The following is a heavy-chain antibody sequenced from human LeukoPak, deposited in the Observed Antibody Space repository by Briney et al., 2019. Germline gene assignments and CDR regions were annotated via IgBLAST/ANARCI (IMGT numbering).Heavy chain of an antibody. J-gene: IGHJ4*02. CDR1: GGSISSYY. D-gene: IGHD4-23*01. CDR2: IYYSGST. Sequence: SETLSLTCTVSGGSISSYYWSWIRQPPGKGLEWIGYIYYSGSTNYNPSLKSRVTISVDTSKNQFSLKLSSVTAADTAVYYCARDRKDYGGNFDYWGQGTLVTVSS. CDR3: ARDRKDYGGNFDY. V-gene: IGHV4-59*01.